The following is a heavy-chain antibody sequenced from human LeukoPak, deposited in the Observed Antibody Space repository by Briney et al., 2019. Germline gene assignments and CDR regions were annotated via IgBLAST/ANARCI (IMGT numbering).Heavy chain of an antibody. V-gene: IGHV4-39*02. CDR3: ARSSGTGTFSY. D-gene: IGHD6-25*01. CDR1: GGSINRSTYY. Sequence: SETLSLTCSVSGGSINRSTYYWGWIRQPPGKGLEWIGSVYYGRSPYFNPSLESRATISVDTSKNHFSLKMSSVTAADTAVYYCARSSGTGTFSYWGQGTLVTVSS. J-gene: IGHJ4*02. CDR2: VYYGRSP.